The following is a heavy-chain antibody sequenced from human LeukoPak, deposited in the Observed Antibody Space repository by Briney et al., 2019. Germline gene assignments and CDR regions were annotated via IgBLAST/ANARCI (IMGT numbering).Heavy chain of an antibody. J-gene: IGHJ4*02. CDR3: ARDSGGSGSPDY. CDR1: GFTFSSYG. Sequence: GGSLRLSCAASGFTFSSYGMHWVRQAPGKGLEWVAVIWYDGSNKYYADSVKGRFTISRDNSKNTLYLQMNSLRAEDTAVYYCARDSGGSGSPDYWGQGTLVTVSS. CDR2: IWYDGSNK. V-gene: IGHV3-33*01. D-gene: IGHD3-10*01.